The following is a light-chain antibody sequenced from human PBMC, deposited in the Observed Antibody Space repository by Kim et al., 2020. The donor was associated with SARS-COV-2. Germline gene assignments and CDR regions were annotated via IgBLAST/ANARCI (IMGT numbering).Light chain of an antibody. CDR3: QQYDEWPPYS. CDR1: QSVNSH. Sequence: IVMTQSPVTLSVSPGERATLSCRASQSVNSHLAWYQQKPGQAPRLLIYGASSRATGIPARFSGSGSGTEFTLTITSLQSDDSAVYYCQQYDEWPPYSFGQGTKLEI. J-gene: IGKJ2*03. CDR2: GAS. V-gene: IGKV3-15*01.